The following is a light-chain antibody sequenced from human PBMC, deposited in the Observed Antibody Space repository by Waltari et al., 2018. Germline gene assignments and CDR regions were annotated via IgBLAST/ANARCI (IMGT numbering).Light chain of an antibody. CDR1: QTLSRRR. V-gene: IGKV3-20*01. J-gene: IGKJ2*01. CDR3: QQYGSSIMYT. CDR2: GAS. Sequence: VLTQSPGTLSLSPGERATLSCRAGQTLSRRRLAWDVPKPGQAPRLLIYGASIRATGIPDRFSGSGSGTDFSLTILRVEPEDSAVYYCQQYGSSIMYTFGQGTKLEI.